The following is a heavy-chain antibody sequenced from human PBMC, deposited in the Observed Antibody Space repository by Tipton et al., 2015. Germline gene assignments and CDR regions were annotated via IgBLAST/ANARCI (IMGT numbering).Heavy chain of an antibody. V-gene: IGHV4-38-2*02. CDR3: ARASIIQGYYHDSSRYYLFNS. D-gene: IGHD3-22*01. J-gene: IGHJ1*01. CDR1: GYSLSTGHC. CDR2: ICSSGNA. Sequence: TLSLTCNVSGYSLSTGHCWGWVRLSPGKGLEWVANICSSGNAYYNPSLRSRVAMSMDTSKNQFSLKLSSVIAADTAVYYCARASIIQGYYHDSSRYYLFNSWGQGTLVTVSS.